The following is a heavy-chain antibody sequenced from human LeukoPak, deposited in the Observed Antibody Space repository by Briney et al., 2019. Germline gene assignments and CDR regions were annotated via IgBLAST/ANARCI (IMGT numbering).Heavy chain of an antibody. J-gene: IGHJ4*02. CDR2: ISAYNGNT. CDR3: ARDRGGDYFDY. CDR1: GYTFTSYG. V-gene: IGHV1-18*01. Sequence: GASVKVSCKASGYTFTSYGISWVRQAPGQGLEWMGRISAYNGNTNYAHKLQGRVTMTTDKSTSPAYMELRSLRSDDPAVYYCARDRGGDYFDYWGQGTLVTVSS. D-gene: IGHD3-10*01.